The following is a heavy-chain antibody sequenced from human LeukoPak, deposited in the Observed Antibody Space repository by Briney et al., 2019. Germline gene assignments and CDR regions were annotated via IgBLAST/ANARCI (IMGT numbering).Heavy chain of an antibody. J-gene: IGHJ4*02. CDR3: ARGPNSNWSGLDF. D-gene: IGHD6-6*01. V-gene: IGHV3-74*01. CDR1: GFSFSGHW. Sequence: GGSLRLSCTASGFSFSGHWMHWARQLPGKGLVWVSRISPTGSTTSYADSVKGRFTVSRDNAKNTLYLQVNNLRAEDTAVYYCARGPNSNWSGLDFWGQGTLLTFSS. CDR2: ISPTGSTT.